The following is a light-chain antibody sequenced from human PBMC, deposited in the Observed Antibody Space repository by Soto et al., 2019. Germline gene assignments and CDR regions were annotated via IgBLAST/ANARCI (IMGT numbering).Light chain of an antibody. V-gene: IGLV2-14*01. CDR2: DVS. Sequence: QSVLTQPASVSGSPGQSITISCTGTSSDVGGYNYVSWYQQHPGKAPKLMIYDVSNRPSGVSNRFSGSKSGNTASLTISGLQAEDEADYYCSSYTSSSISEVFGGGTKLTVL. CDR3: SSYTSSSISEV. J-gene: IGLJ2*01. CDR1: SSDVGGYNY.